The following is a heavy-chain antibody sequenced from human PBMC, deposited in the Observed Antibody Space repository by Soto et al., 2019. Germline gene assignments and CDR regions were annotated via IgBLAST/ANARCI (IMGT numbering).Heavy chain of an antibody. Sequence: GSLRLSCAASGLTFSSDSMSWVRQAPGKGLEWVSSISSSSSYIYYADSVKGRFTISRDNARNSLYLQMNSLRAEDTAVYYCARRDYDRGFDYWGQGTLVTVSS. CDR3: ARRDYDRGFDY. CDR1: GLTFSSDS. CDR2: ISSSSSYI. D-gene: IGHD3-22*01. J-gene: IGHJ4*02. V-gene: IGHV3-21*01.